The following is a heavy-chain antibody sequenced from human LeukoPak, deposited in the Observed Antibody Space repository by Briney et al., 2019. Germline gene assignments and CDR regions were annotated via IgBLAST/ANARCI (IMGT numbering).Heavy chain of an antibody. J-gene: IGHJ4*02. CDR3: ARDSRTFGGVMGDY. CDR2: ISSSSSYI. CDR1: GFTFSSYS. Sequence: PGGSLRLSCAASGFTFSSYSMNWVRQAPGKGPEWVSSISSSSSYIYYADSVKGRFTISRDNAKNSLYLQMNSLRAEDTAVYYCARDSRTFGGVMGDYWGQGTLVTVSS. D-gene: IGHD3-16*01. V-gene: IGHV3-21*01.